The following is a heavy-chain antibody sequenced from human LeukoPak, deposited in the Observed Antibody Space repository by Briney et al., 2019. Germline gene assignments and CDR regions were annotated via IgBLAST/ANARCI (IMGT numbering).Heavy chain of an antibody. CDR1: GFPFRSSA. CDR2: ISSSGGST. J-gene: IGHJ4*02. CDR3: AKMGKEYQLPVYYFDY. D-gene: IGHD2-2*01. Sequence: QPGGSLRLSCAASGFPFRSSAMSWVRQAPGKGLEWVSAISSSGGSTYYADSVKGRFTISRDNSKNTLYLKMNSLRAETTAVYYGAKMGKEYQLPVYYFDYWGQGTLVTVSS. V-gene: IGHV3-23*01.